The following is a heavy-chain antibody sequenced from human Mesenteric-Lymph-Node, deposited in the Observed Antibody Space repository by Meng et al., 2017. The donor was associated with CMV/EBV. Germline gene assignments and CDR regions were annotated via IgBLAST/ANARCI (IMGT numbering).Heavy chain of an antibody. D-gene: IGHD4-11*01. CDR2: IRYDGSSQ. J-gene: IGHJ4*02. CDR1: GFTFSTSG. CDR3: ARENNYRNYFDT. V-gene: IGHV3-30*02. Sequence: GESLKISCSSSGFTFSTSGMHWVRQAPGKGLEWVAFIRYDGSSQYYADSVKGRFTISRDNSKNTVYLQMNSLRGEDTAVYYCARENNYRNYFDTWGRGTLVTVSS.